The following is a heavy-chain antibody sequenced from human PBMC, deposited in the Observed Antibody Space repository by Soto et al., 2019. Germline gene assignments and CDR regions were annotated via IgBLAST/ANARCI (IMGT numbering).Heavy chain of an antibody. CDR1: GYTFTSYA. J-gene: IGHJ3*02. CDR2: INAGNGNT. D-gene: IGHD3-22*01. CDR3: ARSTMIVVVPNAFDI. V-gene: IGHV1-3*01. Sequence: GPPVKVSCQASGYTFTSYAMHWVRQAPGQRLEWMGWINAGNGNTKYSQKFQGRVTITRDTSASTAYMELRSLRSDDTAVYYCARSTMIVVVPNAFDIWGQGTMVTVSS.